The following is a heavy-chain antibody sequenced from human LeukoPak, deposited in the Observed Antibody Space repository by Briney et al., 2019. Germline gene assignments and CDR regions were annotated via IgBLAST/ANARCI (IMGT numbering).Heavy chain of an antibody. J-gene: IGHJ4*02. CDR3: AKGDYYDPKFDY. CDR1: GFTFSSYS. V-gene: IGHV3-23*01. Sequence: AGGSLRLSCAASGFTFSSYSMNWVRRAPGKGLEWVSGISASGGDTYYADSVKGRFTISRDNSKNTLYLQMNSLRAADMAVYYCAKGDYYDPKFDYWGQGTLVTVSS. D-gene: IGHD3-22*01. CDR2: ISASGGDT.